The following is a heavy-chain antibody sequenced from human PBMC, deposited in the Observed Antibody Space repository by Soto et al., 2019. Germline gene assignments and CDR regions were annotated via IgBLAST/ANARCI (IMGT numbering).Heavy chain of an antibody. J-gene: IGHJ4*02. CDR2: FDPEYGET. D-gene: IGHD3-3*01. CDR3: APNFGPYANDY. Sequence: ASVKVSCKVSGYTLTELSMHRVRQAPGKGLEWLGGFDPEYGETIYAQKFQGRDTMTEDTSTDTAYMELSSLRSEDTAVYYCAPNFGPYANDYWGQGHLVTCSS. V-gene: IGHV1-24*01. CDR1: GYTLTELS.